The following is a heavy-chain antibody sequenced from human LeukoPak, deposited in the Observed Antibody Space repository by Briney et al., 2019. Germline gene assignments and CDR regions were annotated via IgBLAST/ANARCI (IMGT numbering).Heavy chain of an antibody. CDR3: ARDLGVGDPEGYYYYYYGMDV. CDR1: GGSISSYY. CDR2: IYTSGST. J-gene: IGHJ6*02. V-gene: IGHV4-4*07. Sequence: SETLSLTCTVSGGSISSYYWSWIRQPAGKGLEWIGRIYTSGSTNYNPSLKSRVTMSVDTSKNQFSLKLSSVTAADTAVYYCARDLGVGDPEGYYYYYYGMDVWGQGTTVTVSS. D-gene: IGHD3-16*01.